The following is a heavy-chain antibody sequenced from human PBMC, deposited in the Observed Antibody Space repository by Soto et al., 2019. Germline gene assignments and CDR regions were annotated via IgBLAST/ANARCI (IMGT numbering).Heavy chain of an antibody. CDR3: AKVLSYCSGGSCYPGRLGFDY. J-gene: IGHJ4*02. D-gene: IGHD2-15*01. CDR1: GFTFSSYA. Sequence: QPGGSLRLSCAASGFTFSSYAMSWVRQAPGKGLEWVSAISGSGGSTYYADSVKGRFTISRDNSKNTLYLQMNSLRAEDTAVYYCAKVLSYCSGGSCYPGRLGFDYWGQGTLVTVSS. V-gene: IGHV3-23*01. CDR2: ISGSGGST.